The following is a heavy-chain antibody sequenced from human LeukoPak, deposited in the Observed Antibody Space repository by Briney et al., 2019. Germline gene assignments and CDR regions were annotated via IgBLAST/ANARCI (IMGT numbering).Heavy chain of an antibody. D-gene: IGHD3-9*01. CDR1: GGSISSSNW. Sequence: SGTLSLTCAVSGGSISSSNWWSWVRQPPGKGLEWIGEIYHRGSTNYNPSLKSRVTISVDKSKNQFSLKLSSVTAADTAVYYCARGGGYFDWLIDCWGQGTLVTVSS. V-gene: IGHV4-4*02. J-gene: IGHJ4*02. CDR3: ARGGGYFDWLIDC. CDR2: IYHRGST.